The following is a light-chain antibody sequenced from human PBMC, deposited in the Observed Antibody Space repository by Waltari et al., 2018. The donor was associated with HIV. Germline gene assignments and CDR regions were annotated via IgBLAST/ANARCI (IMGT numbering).Light chain of an antibody. CDR2: GAS. CDR1: QSVGSN. J-gene: IGKJ4*01. Sequence: EVVMTQSPATLSVSPGERATLSCRASQSVGSNLAWYQQKPGQAPRLLIYGASTRATGVPARFTGSGSGTEFTLTISSLQSEDFVVYYCHQYNNWPPVTFGGGTKVEIK. V-gene: IGKV3-15*01. CDR3: HQYNNWPPVT.